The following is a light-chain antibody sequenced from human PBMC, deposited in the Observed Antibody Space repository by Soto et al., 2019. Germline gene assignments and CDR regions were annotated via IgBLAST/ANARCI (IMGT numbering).Light chain of an antibody. Sequence: EVVLTQSPGTLPLSPVERATLSCRASQAVSTTLLAWYQQKPGQAPRLLIYGASSRATGIPDRFSGSGSGTDFTLTVSRLEPEDFAVYYCQQHGTSPIFGGGTKVEIK. CDR3: QQHGTSPI. J-gene: IGKJ4*01. V-gene: IGKV3-20*01. CDR1: QAVSTTL. CDR2: GAS.